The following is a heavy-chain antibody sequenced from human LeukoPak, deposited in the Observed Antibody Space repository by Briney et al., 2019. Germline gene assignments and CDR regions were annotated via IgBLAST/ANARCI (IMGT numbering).Heavy chain of an antibody. CDR3: AKDATYYYDSSGSGEADY. CDR1: GFTFSSYG. V-gene: IGHV3-30*18. J-gene: IGHJ4*02. CDR2: ISYDGSNK. D-gene: IGHD3-22*01. Sequence: GGSLRLSCAASGFTFSSYGMHWVRQAPGKGLEWVAVISYDGSNKYYADSVKGRFTISRDNSKNTLYLQINSLRAEDTAVYYCAKDATYYYDSSGSGEADYWGQGTLVTVSS.